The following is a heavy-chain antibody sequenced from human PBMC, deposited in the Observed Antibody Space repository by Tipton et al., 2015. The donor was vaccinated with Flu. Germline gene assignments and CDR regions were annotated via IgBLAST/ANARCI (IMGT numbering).Heavy chain of an antibody. CDR1: GGSIGSPYC. J-gene: IGHJ4*02. Sequence: TLSLTCSVSGGSIGSPYCWGWVRQPPGKGLEWIGCISHSGRTYYNPSLKSRVTISVDTAKNQFSQRLSSVTAADTAVYYCARSTYHYGSGSSDYWGQGTLVTVSS. V-gene: IGHV4-38-2*01. CDR3: ARSTYHYGSGSSDY. CDR2: ISHSGRT. D-gene: IGHD3-10*01.